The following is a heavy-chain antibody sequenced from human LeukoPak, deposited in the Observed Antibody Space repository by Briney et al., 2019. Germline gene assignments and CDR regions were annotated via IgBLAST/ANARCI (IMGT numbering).Heavy chain of an antibody. CDR1: GFTFTSYE. D-gene: IGHD6-19*01. V-gene: IGHV3-48*03. J-gene: IGHJ6*04. Sequence: PGGYLRLSCAASGFTFTSYEMNWVRQAPGKGLEWLSYISSSGSTIYYADSVKGRFTISRDNAKTSLYLQMNSLRAEDTAVYYCARANKGIVVYYYYYGMDVWGKGTTVTVSS. CDR3: ARANKGIVVYYYYYGMDV. CDR2: ISSSGSTI.